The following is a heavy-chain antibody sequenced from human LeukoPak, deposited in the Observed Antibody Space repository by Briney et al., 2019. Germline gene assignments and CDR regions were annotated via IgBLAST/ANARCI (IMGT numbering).Heavy chain of an antibody. V-gene: IGHV3-11*04. J-gene: IGHJ4*02. Sequence: TGGSLRLSCAASGFTFSDYYMSWIRPAPGKGLEWVSYISSSGSTIYYADSVKGRFTISRDNAKNSLYLQMNSLRAEDTAVYYCARVRIPTVTTGVHYFDYWGQRTLVTVSS. D-gene: IGHD4-17*01. CDR3: ARVRIPTVTTGVHYFDY. CDR1: GFTFSDYY. CDR2: ISSSGSTI.